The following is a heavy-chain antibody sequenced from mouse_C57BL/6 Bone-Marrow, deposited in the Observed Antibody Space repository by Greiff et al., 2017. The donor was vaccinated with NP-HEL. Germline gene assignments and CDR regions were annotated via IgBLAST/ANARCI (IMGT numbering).Heavy chain of an antibody. CDR1: GFTFSNYW. V-gene: IGHV6-3*01. CDR3: TGPWLLYYYAMDY. J-gene: IGHJ4*01. CDR2: IRLKSDNYAT. Sequence: EVKLMESGGGLVQPGGSMKLSCVASGFTFSNYWMNWVRQSPEKGLEWVAQIRLKSDNYATHYAESVKGRFTISRDDSKSSVYLQMNNLRAEDTGIYYCTGPWLLYYYAMDYWGQGTSVTVSS. D-gene: IGHD2-3*01.